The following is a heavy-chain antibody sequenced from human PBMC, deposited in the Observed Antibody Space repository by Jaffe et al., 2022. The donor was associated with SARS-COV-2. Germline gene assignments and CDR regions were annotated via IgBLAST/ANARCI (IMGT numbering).Heavy chain of an antibody. Sequence: QVQLVESGGGVVRPGRSLRLSCAASGFTFSDSDIHWVRQAPGEGLEWVATMSYDGNNEYYADSVKGRFTISRDNSKNTLYLQMNSLRAEDTAVYYCAKDLGTRYAILTGNYWGQGTLVTVSS. CDR3: AKDLGTRYAILTGNY. D-gene: IGHD2-8*01. V-gene: IGHV3-30*18. J-gene: IGHJ4*02. CDR2: MSYDGNNE. CDR1: GFTFSDSD.